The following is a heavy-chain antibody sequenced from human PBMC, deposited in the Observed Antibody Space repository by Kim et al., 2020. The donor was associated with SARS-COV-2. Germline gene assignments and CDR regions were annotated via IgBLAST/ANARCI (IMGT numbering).Heavy chain of an antibody. CDR2: IYYSGST. V-gene: IGHV4-39*01. J-gene: IGHJ4*02. Sequence: SETLSLTCTVSGGSISSSSYYWGWIRQPPGKGLEWIGSIYYSGSTYYNPSLKSRVTISVDTSKNQFSLKLSSVTAADTAVYYCARFRDYGGNSEVIGGDYWGQGTLVTVSS. CDR1: GGSISSSSYY. D-gene: IGHD4-17*01. CDR3: ARFRDYGGNSEVIGGDY.